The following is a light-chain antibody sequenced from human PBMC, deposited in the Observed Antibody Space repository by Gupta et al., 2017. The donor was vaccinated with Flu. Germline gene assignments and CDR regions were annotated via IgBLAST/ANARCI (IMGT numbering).Light chain of an antibody. CDR2: YSS. CDR3: QQRSNWPPPT. CDR1: KSVSSY. J-gene: IGKJ4*01. V-gene: IGKV3-11*01. Sequence: ERATLSCSAIKSVSSYLSWYQQKPGQAPRLLIYYSSNRATGIPARFSGSGSGTDFTLTISSLEPEDFAVYYCQQRSNWPPPTFGGGTKVEIK.